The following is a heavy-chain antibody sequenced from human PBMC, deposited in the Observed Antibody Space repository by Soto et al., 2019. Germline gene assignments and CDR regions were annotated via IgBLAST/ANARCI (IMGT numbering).Heavy chain of an antibody. CDR3: ARLGRYYYDSSGYYTYYFDY. V-gene: IGHV1-8*01. D-gene: IGHD3-22*01. CDR1: GYTFTSYD. CDR2: MNPNSGNT. J-gene: IGHJ4*02. Sequence: ASVKVSCKASGYTFTSYDINWVRQATGQGLEWMGWMNPNSGNTGYAQKFQGRVTMTRNTSISTAYMELSSLRSEDTAVYYCARLGRYYYDSSGYYTYYFDYWGQGTLVTVS.